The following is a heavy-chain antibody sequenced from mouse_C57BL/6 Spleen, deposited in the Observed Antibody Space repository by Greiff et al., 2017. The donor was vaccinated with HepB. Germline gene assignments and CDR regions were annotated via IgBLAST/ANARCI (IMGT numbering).Heavy chain of an antibody. CDR1: GFSLTSYG. CDR2: IWRGGST. D-gene: IGHD4-1*01. Sequence: VKLMESGPGLVQPSQSLSITCTVSGFSLTSYGVHWVRQSPGKGLEWLGVIWRGGSTDYNAAFMSRLSITKDNSKSQVVFKMNSLQADDTAIYYCAKGGANWDVGNAMDYWGQGTSVTVSS. CDR3: AKGGANWDVGNAMDY. V-gene: IGHV2-5*01. J-gene: IGHJ4*01.